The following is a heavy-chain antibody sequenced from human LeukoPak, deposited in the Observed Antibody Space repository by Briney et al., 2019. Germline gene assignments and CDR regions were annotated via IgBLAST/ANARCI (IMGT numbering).Heavy chain of an antibody. CDR1: GGSISSGSYY. CDR3: ARGYSYGFNYFDY. CDR2: IYTSGST. Sequence: SETLSLTCTVSGGSISSGSYYWSWIRQPAGKGLEWIGRIYTSGSTNYNPSLKSRVTISVDTSKNQFSLKLSSVTAADTAVYYCARGYSYGFNYFDYWGQGTLVTVSS. J-gene: IGHJ4*02. D-gene: IGHD5-18*01. V-gene: IGHV4-61*02.